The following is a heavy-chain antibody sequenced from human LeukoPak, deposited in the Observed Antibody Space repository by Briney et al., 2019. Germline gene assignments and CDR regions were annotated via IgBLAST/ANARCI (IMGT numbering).Heavy chain of an antibody. D-gene: IGHD3-3*01. CDR1: GYTFTGYY. Sequence: ASVKVSCKASGYTFTGYYMHWVRQAPGQGLEWMGWINPNSGGTNYAQKLQGRVTMTTDTSTSTAYMELRSLRSDDTAVYYCARDAITIFGVVTPPDYYYYMDVWGKGTTVTVSS. CDR2: INPNSGGT. V-gene: IGHV1-2*02. CDR3: ARDAITIFGVVTPPDYYYYMDV. J-gene: IGHJ6*03.